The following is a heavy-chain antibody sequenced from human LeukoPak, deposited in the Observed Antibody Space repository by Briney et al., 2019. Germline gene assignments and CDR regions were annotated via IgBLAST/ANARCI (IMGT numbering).Heavy chain of an antibody. CDR2: IRYDGSNK. Sequence: GGSLRLSCAASGFTFSSYGIHWVRQAPGKGLEWVAFIRYDGSNKHYADSVKGRFTISRDNSKNTLYLQMNSLRAEDTAVYYCARGLGPYGDYHFDYWGQGTLVTVSS. CDR3: ARGLGPYGDYHFDY. D-gene: IGHD4-17*01. CDR1: GFTFSSYG. J-gene: IGHJ4*02. V-gene: IGHV3-30*02.